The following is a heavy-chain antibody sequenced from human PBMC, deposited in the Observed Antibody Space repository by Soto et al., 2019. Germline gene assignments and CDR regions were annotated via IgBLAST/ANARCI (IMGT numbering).Heavy chain of an antibody. D-gene: IGHD2-15*01. Sequence: SETLSLTCTVSGGSISSSSYYWGWIRQPPGKGLEWIGSIFYSGSTYYNPSLKSRVTISVDTSKNQFSLRLSSVTAADTAVYYCARHLTYCSAGSCYSDFPYYGMDVWGQGTTVTVPS. V-gene: IGHV4-39*01. J-gene: IGHJ6*02. CDR1: GGSISSSSYY. CDR3: ARHLTYCSAGSCYSDFPYYGMDV. CDR2: IFYSGST.